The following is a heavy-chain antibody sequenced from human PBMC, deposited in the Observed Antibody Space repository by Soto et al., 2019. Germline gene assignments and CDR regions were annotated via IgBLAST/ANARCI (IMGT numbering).Heavy chain of an antibody. CDR2: INHGGST. V-gene: IGHV4-34*01. D-gene: IGHD3-22*01. CDR3: ATGIPKIVVVQSDAHDLYYFAS. Sequence: QVQLQQWGAGLLKPSETLSLTCAVYGGSFSGYYWTWIRQPPGKGREWIGEINHGGSTNYNPSLQGRVTISVDTSNNQFSLQLRSVPAADTDVYYCATGIPKIVVVQSDAHDLYYFASWGQGTLLTVSS. CDR1: GGSFSGYY. J-gene: IGHJ4*02.